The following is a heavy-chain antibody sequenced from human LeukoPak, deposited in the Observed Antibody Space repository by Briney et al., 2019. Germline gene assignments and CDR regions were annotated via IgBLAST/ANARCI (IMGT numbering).Heavy chain of an antibody. CDR3: ARHVLAPGAYYFDY. Sequence: SETLSLTCTVSGGSISSGGYYWSWIRQHPGKGLEWIGYIYYSGSTYYNPSLKSRVTISVDTSKNQFSLKLSSVTAADTAVYYCARHVLAPGAYYFDYWGQGTLVTVSS. V-gene: IGHV4-31*03. J-gene: IGHJ4*02. CDR1: GGSISSGGYY. D-gene: IGHD5-12*01. CDR2: IYYSGST.